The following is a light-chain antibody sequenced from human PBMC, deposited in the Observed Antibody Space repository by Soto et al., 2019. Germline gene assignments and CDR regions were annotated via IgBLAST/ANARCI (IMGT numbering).Light chain of an antibody. Sequence: DIVMTQSPLSLAVTPGEPASISCRSSQSLLQTNGYNSLHWYLQRPGQSPQLLMFLASNRAAGVPGRFSGSGSGTDFTLKISRVGTEDVGTYYCMQGLESPWTFGQGTKVEIK. V-gene: IGKV2-28*01. J-gene: IGKJ1*01. CDR2: LAS. CDR3: MQGLESPWT. CDR1: QSLLQTNGYNS.